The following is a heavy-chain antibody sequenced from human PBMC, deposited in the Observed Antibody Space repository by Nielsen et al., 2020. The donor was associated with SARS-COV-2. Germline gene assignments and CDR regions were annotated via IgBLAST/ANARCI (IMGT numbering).Heavy chain of an antibody. Sequence: ASVKVSCKASGYTFTSYGISWGRQAPGQGLEWMGWINTNTGNPTYAQGFTGRFVFSLDTSVSTAYLQISSLKAEDTAVYYCARVQLVNPYLTLPHFDYWGQGTLVTVSS. V-gene: IGHV7-4-1*02. CDR2: INTNTGNP. CDR3: ARVQLVNPYLTLPHFDY. CDR1: GYTFTSYG. J-gene: IGHJ4*02. D-gene: IGHD6-13*01.